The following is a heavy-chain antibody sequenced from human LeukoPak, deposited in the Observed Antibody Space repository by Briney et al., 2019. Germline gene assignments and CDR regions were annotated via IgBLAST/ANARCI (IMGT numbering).Heavy chain of an antibody. CDR2: IWYDGSKE. D-gene: IGHD1-26*01. J-gene: IGHJ4*02. CDR1: GFTFSSYG. Sequence: GGSLRLSCAASGFTFSSYGMHWVRQAPGKGLEWVAVIWYDGSKEYYADSVKGRFTISRDNYKSTLFLQMNSLRAEDTAVYYCARDLASSSYAELDYWGQGTLVTVSS. V-gene: IGHV3-33*01. CDR3: ARDLASSSYAELDY.